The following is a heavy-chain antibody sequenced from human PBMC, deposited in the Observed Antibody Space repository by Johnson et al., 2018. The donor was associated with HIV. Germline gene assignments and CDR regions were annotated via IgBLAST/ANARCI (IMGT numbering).Heavy chain of an antibody. Sequence: VQLVESGGGLVQPGGSLRLSCAASGFTFSSYWMHWVRQAPGKGLEWVANIKQGGSEKYYVDSVKGRFTISRDNAKNSLYLQMNSLRGEDSAVYYCVRDRGTVVIWGQGTMVTVSS. D-gene: IGHD4-23*01. CDR3: VRDRGTVVI. J-gene: IGHJ3*02. CDR1: GFTFSSYW. V-gene: IGHV3-7*01. CDR2: IKQGGSEK.